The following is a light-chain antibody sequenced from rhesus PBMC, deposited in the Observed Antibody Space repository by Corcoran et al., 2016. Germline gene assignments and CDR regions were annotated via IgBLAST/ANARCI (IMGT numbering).Light chain of an antibody. CDR1: QSLLHSDGYTY. J-gene: IGKJ3*01. Sequence: DIVMTQTPLSLPVTPGEPASISCRSSQSLLHSDGYTYLDWYLQKPGQSPQLLIYLGSNRASGVPDRFGGSGYGNDFTLKISRVEAEYVWVYYCMQGTQLPFTFVPGTKLDIK. CDR2: LGS. CDR3: MQGTQLPFT. V-gene: IGKV2-78*01.